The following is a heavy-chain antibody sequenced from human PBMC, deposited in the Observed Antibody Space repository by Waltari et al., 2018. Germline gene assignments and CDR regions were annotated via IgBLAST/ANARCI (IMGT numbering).Heavy chain of an antibody. J-gene: IGHJ4*02. Sequence: QVQLQESGPGLAKPSQTLSLTCTVSGGSISSGGYYWSWIRQHPGKGLEWIGYINYSGSTYYNPSLKSRVTISVDTSKNQFSLKLSSVTAADTAVYYCAREGARYYYDSSGYFDYWGQGTLVTVSS. CDR3: AREGARYYYDSSGYFDY. CDR2: INYSGST. D-gene: IGHD3-22*01. CDR1: GGSISSGGYY. V-gene: IGHV4-31*03.